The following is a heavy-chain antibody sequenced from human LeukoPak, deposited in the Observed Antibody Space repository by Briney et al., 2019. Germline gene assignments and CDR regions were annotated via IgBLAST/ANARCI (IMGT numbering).Heavy chain of an antibody. CDR2: ISAYNGDT. J-gene: IGHJ4*02. Sequence: ASVKVSCKASGYTFRSYGISWVRQAPGQGLEWMGWISAYNGDTHYAQKFQGRVTMTTDTSTTTAYMELRSLRSDDTAVYYCARDPSNTSGYQIYFDYWGQGTLVTVSS. CDR1: GYTFRSYG. CDR3: ARDPSNTSGYQIYFDY. D-gene: IGHD3-3*01. V-gene: IGHV1-18*01.